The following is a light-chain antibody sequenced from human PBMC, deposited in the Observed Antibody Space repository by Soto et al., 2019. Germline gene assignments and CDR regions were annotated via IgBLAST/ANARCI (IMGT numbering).Light chain of an antibody. CDR2: EVS. CDR3: LSYTTSSTLV. V-gene: IGLV2-14*01. CDR1: SSDVGGYNY. Sequence: QSALTQPASVSGSPGQSITISCTGTSSDVGGYNYVSWYQQHPDKAPKLMIYEVSNRPSGVSHRFSGSKSGNTASLTISGLQAEDEADYYCLSYTTSSTLVFGGGTQLTVL. J-gene: IGLJ3*02.